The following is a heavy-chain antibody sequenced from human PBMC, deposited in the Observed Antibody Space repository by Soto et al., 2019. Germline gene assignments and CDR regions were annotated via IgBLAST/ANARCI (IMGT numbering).Heavy chain of an antibody. CDR3: ARVVPTTPAIAARLFNWFDP. J-gene: IGHJ5*02. CDR1: GYTFTSYG. V-gene: IGHV1-18*04. CDR2: ISAYNGNT. Sequence: ASVKVSCKASGYTFTSYGISWVRQAPGQGLEWMGWISAYNGNTNYAQKLQGRVTMTTDTATSTAYMELRSLRSDDTAVYYCARVVPTTPAIAARLFNWFDPWGQGTLVTVSS. D-gene: IGHD6-6*01.